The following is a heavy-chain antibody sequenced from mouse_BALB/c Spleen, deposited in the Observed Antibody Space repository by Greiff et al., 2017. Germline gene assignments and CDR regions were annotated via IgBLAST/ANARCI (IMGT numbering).Heavy chain of an antibody. CDR3: TRWGDYDYYAMDY. J-gene: IGHJ4*01. D-gene: IGHD1-1*02. CDR1: GYTFTSYY. Sequence: QVHVKQSGAELVKPGASVKLSCKASGYTFTSYYMYWVKQRPGQGLEWIGEINPSNGGTNFNEKFKSKATLTVDKSSSTAYMQLSSLTSEDSAVYYCTRWGDYDYYAMDYWGQGTSVTVSS. V-gene: IGHV1S81*02. CDR2: INPSNGGT.